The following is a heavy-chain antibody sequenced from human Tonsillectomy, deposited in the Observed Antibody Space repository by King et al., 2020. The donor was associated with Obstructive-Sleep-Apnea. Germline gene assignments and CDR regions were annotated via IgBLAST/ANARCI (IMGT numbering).Heavy chain of an antibody. Sequence: VQLQESGPGLVKPSQTLSLTCTVSGDSISSGGYYWSWIRQHPGKGLEWIGYIYYGEVTYYKPSLRSRVTMSIDTSKNQFSLKRSSVTAADTAVSYCATYYGDYFRWGQGTLVTVSS. CDR3: ATYYGDYFR. CDR2: IYYGEVT. V-gene: IGHV4-31*03. J-gene: IGHJ4*02. D-gene: IGHD4-17*01. CDR1: GDSISSGGYY.